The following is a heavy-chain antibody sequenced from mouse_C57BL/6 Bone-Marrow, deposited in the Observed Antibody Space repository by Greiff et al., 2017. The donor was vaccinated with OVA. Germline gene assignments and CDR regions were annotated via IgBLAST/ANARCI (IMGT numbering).Heavy chain of an antibody. D-gene: IGHD2-5*01. CDR2: IDPSDSYT. CDR3: AKAYYSIFAY. V-gene: IGHV1-50*01. CDR1: GYTFTSYW. Sequence: QVQLQQPGAELVKPGASVKLSCKASGYTFTSYWMQWVKQRPGQGLEWIGEIDPSDSYTNYNQKFKGKATLTVDTSSSTAYMQLSSLTSEDSAVYYCAKAYYSIFAYWGQGTLVTVSA. J-gene: IGHJ3*01.